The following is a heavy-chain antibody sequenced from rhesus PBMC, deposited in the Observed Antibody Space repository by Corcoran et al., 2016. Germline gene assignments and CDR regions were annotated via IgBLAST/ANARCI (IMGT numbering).Heavy chain of an antibody. CDR1: GGSISGYY. V-gene: IGHV4-81*01. D-gene: IGHD2-21*01. J-gene: IGHJ4*01. Sequence: QVHLQESGPGLVKPSETLSLTCTVSGGSISGYYWSWIRQPPGKGLEWIGKIEWARACPSSTPSLKGRVPISQAPSKIQFSRRLSSVTAADTAVYYGGRVKGWRYFDYWGQGVLVTVSS. CDR2: IEWARACP. CDR3: GRVKGWRYFDY.